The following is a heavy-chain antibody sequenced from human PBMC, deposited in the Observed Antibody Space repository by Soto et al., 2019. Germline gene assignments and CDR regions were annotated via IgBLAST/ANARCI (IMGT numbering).Heavy chain of an antibody. D-gene: IGHD6-6*01. CDR3: ARDGPRGGSSSSDYYHYGMDV. Sequence: ASVKVSCKASGYTFTSYYMHWVRQAPGQGLEWMGIINPSGGSTSYAQKFQGRVTMTRDTSTSTVYMELSSLRSEDTAVYYCARDGPRGGSSSSDYYHYGMDVWGQGTTVTVS. CDR1: GYTFTSYY. V-gene: IGHV1-46*01. J-gene: IGHJ6*02. CDR2: INPSGGST.